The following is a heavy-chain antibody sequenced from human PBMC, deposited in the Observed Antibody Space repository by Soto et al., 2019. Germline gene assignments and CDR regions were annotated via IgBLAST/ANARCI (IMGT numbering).Heavy chain of an antibody. V-gene: IGHV1-69*13. J-gene: IGHJ5*02. CDR1: GGTFRSYA. Sequence: SVKVSFTASGGTFRSYAISWVRQAPGQGLEWMGGIIPIFGTADYAQKFQGRVTSTADESTRTAYMELSSLRSEETAVYYCARERSPIAARRVWFDPWGQGTLVTVSS. D-gene: IGHD6-6*01. CDR3: ARERSPIAARRVWFDP. CDR2: IIPIFGTA.